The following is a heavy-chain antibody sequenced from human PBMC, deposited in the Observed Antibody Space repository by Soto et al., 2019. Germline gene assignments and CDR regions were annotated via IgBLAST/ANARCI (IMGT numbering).Heavy chain of an antibody. CDR2: INPYSGGA. Sequence: ASVQVSCKASGYTFTGYFMHWVRQAPGQGLEWMGWINPYSGGADYAQSFQGRVTMTRDTSISTVYMELSRLRFDDTAVYYCARVIRGAYYNSPLDTWGQGTVVTVSS. V-gene: IGHV1-2*02. J-gene: IGHJ5*02. CDR3: ARVIRGAYYNSPLDT. D-gene: IGHD3-10*01. CDR1: GYTFTGYF.